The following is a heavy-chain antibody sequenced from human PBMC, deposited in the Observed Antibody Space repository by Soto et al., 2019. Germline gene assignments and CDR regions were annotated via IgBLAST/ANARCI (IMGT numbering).Heavy chain of an antibody. CDR3: ATTVAYCGGDCYSGDLDY. J-gene: IGHJ4*02. V-gene: IGHV3-23*01. Sequence: GGSLRLSCVASGFTFSSYAMSWVRQAPGKGLEWVSAISGSGGSTYYADSVKGRFTISRDNSKNTLYLQMNSLRAEDTAVYYCATTVAYCGGDCYSGDLDYWGQGTLVTVSS. CDR2: ISGSGGST. CDR1: GFTFSSYA. D-gene: IGHD2-21*02.